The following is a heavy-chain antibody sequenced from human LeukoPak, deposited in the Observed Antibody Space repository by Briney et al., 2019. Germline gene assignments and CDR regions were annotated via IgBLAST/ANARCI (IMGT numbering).Heavy chain of an antibody. CDR3: ARRCSGWFGEFDDAFDI. CDR1: GYSFTSYW. D-gene: IGHD3-10*01. J-gene: IGHJ3*02. V-gene: IGHV5-51*01. Sequence: GESLKISCKGSGYSFTSYWIGWVRQMPGKGLEWMGIIYPGDSDTRYRPSFQGQVTISADKSISTAYLQWSSLKASDTAMYYCARRCSGWFGEFDDAFDIWGQGTMVTVSS. CDR2: IYPGDSDT.